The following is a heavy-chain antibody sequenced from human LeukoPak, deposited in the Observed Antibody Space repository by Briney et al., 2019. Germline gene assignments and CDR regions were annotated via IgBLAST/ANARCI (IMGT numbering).Heavy chain of an antibody. Sequence: GGSLRLSCAASGFTFSSYAMSWVRQAPGKGLEWVANIKQDGSQKYYVDSVKGRFTISRDNARNSLFLEMNSLRADDTAVYYCARDKVVGATYLDYWGQGTLVTVSS. CDR1: GFTFSSYA. D-gene: IGHD1-26*01. CDR3: ARDKVVGATYLDY. J-gene: IGHJ4*02. V-gene: IGHV3-7*01. CDR2: IKQDGSQK.